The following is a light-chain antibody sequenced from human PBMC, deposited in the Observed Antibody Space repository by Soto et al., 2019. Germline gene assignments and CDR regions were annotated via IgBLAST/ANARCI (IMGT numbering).Light chain of an antibody. V-gene: IGKV3-20*01. CDR3: QQYGSSPRT. J-gene: IGKJ1*01. Sequence: IVLTQSRGTLSLSLGDRATPTYRDSQSVSSSSLAWYQQKPGQAPRPPSYGASSRATGIPDRFSGSGSGTDCTLTISRLEPEDGAVYYCQQYGSSPRTFVQGTKVDIK. CDR2: GAS. CDR1: QSVSSSS.